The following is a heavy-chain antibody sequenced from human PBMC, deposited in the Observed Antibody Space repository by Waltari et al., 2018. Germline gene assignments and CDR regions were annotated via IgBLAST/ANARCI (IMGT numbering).Heavy chain of an antibody. D-gene: IGHD2-15*01. CDR3: ARDLGGGAFDI. J-gene: IGHJ3*02. CDR2: ISISGSTI. Sequence: EVQLVESGGGLVQPRGSLRLSCAAPGFTFMRYSMNWVLSPPWMGLEWVSYISISGSTIYYAVSVKVRFTISRDNAKTSLYLQMNSVRAGDTAVYYCARDLGGGAFDIWGQGTMVTVSS. CDR1: GFTFMRYS. V-gene: IGHV3-48*04.